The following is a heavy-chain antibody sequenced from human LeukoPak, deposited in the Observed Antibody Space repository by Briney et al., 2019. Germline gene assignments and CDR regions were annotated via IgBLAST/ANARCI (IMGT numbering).Heavy chain of an antibody. V-gene: IGHV3-66*01. J-gene: IGHJ4*02. CDR1: GFTVSTNY. D-gene: IGHD3-22*01. CDR2: IYSGGST. CDR3: AREGYCYDSSGYYSGYFDS. Sequence: GGSLRLSCAASGFTVSTNYMSWVRQAPGKGLEGVSVIYSGGSTYYADSVKGRFTISRDNSKNTLYLQMNSLRAEDTAVYYCAREGYCYDSSGYYSGYFDSWGQGTLVTVSS.